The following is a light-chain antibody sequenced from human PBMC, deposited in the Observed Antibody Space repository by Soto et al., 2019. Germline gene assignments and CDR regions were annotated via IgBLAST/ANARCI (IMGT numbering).Light chain of an antibody. CDR3: SSYTGSHTDV. CDR1: SSDVGGYNY. V-gene: IGLV2-14*01. CDR2: EVS. J-gene: IGLJ1*01. Sequence: QSVLTQPASVSGSPGQSITISCTGTSSDVGGYNYVSWYQQHPGKAPKLMIYEVSNRPSGASNRFSGSKSGNTASLTISGLQAEDEADYYCSSYTGSHTDVFGSGTKVTVL.